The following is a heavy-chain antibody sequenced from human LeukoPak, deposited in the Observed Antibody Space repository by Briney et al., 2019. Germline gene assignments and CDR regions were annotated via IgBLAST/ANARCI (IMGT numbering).Heavy chain of an antibody. V-gene: IGHV3-74*01. CDR3: ATMSSSVWYNWFDP. CDR1: GHNYNLDW. Sequence: PGGSLRHSYAPSGHNYNLDWMPQVRQVPGKGLVWVSRMNSVGSSTSYAESVEGRFTISRDNAKNTLYLQMNRRRAEDTAVYYCATMSSSVWYNWFDPWGQGTLVTVSS. J-gene: IGHJ5*02. D-gene: IGHD6-19*01. CDR2: MNSVGSST.